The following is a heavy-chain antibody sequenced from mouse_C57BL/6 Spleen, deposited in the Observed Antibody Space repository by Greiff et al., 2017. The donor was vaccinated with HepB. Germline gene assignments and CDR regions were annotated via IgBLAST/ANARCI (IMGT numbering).Heavy chain of an antibody. J-gene: IGHJ1*03. CDR1: GFTFSDYG. Sequence: EVKLVESGGGLVKPGGSLKLSCAASGFTFSDYGMHWVRQAPEKGLEWVAYISSGSSTIYYADTVKGRFTISRDNAKNTLFLQMTSLRSEDTAMYYGARGTGTRYFDVWGTGTTVTVSS. D-gene: IGHD4-1*01. V-gene: IGHV5-17*01. CDR2: ISSGSSTI. CDR3: ARGTGTRYFDV.